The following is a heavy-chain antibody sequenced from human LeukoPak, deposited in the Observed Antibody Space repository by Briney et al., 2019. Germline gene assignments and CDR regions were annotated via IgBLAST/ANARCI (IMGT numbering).Heavy chain of an antibody. CDR3: AKDPYYYDSSGYYYPDY. V-gene: IGHV3-43*02. D-gene: IGHD3-22*01. CDR2: ISGDGGST. Sequence: GGSLRLSCAASGFTFDDYAMHWIRQAPGKGLEWVSLISGDGGSTYYADSVKGRFTISRDNSKNSLYLQMNSLRTEDTALYYCAKDPYYYDSSGYYYPDYWGQGTLVTVSS. J-gene: IGHJ4*02. CDR1: GFTFDDYA.